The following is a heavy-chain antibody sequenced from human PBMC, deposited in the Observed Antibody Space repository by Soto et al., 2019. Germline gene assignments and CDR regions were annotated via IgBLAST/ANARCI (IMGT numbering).Heavy chain of an antibody. Sequence: XSVKVSFKASGYTFTIYAMPWVRQAPGQRLEWMGWINAGNGNTKYSQKFQGRVTITRDTSASTAYMELSSLRPEDTAVYYCAREGMKGSSWFFDYWGQGTLVTVSS. V-gene: IGHV1-3*01. CDR2: INAGNGNT. D-gene: IGHD6-13*01. CDR3: AREGMKGSSWFFDY. J-gene: IGHJ4*02. CDR1: GYTFTIYA.